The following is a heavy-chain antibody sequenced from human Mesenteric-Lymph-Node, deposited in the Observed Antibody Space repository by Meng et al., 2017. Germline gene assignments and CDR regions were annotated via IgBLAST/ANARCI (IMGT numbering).Heavy chain of an antibody. D-gene: IGHD2-21*01. Sequence: EVQLVESGGDLVQPGGSLRLACAASGLTVSRKYMSWVRQAPGKGLEWVSLMYSGGTTSYADSVKGRFTILRDNSKNTLYLQMNNLRAEDTAIYYCASRDIYSFDFWGQGTLVTVSS. J-gene: IGHJ4*02. CDR2: MYSGGTT. CDR3: ASRDIYSFDF. CDR1: GLTVSRKY. V-gene: IGHV3-66*01.